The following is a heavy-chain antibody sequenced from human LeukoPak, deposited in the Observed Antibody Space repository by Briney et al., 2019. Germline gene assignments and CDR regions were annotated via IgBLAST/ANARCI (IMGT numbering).Heavy chain of an antibody. CDR3: AKHDYSNYGAFDY. Sequence: AGGSLRLSCAASGFTFSSYAMSWVRQAPGKGLEWVSAISGSGGSTSYADSVKGRFTISRDNSKNTLYLQMNSLRAEDTAVYYCAKHDYSNYGAFDYWGQGTLVTVSS. CDR1: GFTFSSYA. V-gene: IGHV3-23*01. J-gene: IGHJ4*02. D-gene: IGHD4-11*01. CDR2: ISGSGGST.